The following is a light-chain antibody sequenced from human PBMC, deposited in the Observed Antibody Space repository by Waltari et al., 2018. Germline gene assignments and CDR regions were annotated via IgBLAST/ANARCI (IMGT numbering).Light chain of an antibody. J-gene: IGKJ1*01. Sequence: DIQMTQSPSSLSASVGDRVTITCRASQSVSSHLNWYQQKPGKAPRLLTYAASSLQSGVPSRFRGSGSATDFALTISSLQPEDFATYYCQQSSSTPPWTFGQGTKVEIK. CDR3: QQSSSTPPWT. V-gene: IGKV1-39*01. CDR1: QSVSSH. CDR2: AAS.